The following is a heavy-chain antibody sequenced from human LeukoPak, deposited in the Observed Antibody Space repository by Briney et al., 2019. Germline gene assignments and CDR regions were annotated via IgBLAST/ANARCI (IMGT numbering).Heavy chain of an antibody. CDR2: IKCEGSWI. V-gene: IGHV3-74*03. D-gene: IGHD6-19*01. CDR1: GFTFSIYC. Sequence: GVSVRLFCAPSGFTFSIYCMHWLRQAPGKGLVWVSHIKCEGSWIEYAGSVRGRFTISRDNAQNTLYLHVNSLRAEETAVYYCARNGRRIVVAGFDYWGQGTLVTVSS. CDR3: ARNGRRIVVAGFDY. J-gene: IGHJ4*02.